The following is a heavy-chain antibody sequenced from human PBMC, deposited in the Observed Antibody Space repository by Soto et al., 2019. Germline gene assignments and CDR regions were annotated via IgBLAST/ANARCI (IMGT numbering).Heavy chain of an antibody. Sequence: QLQLQESGPGLVRPSGTLSLTCAVSGGFTSTNNWWSWVRQPPGKGLEWIGDAYHSGSTEYNPSLKSRVSISVDESKNQISLKLTSATAADTAVYYCARSPPSSYYGGSGTFDSWGQGTLVTVSS. V-gene: IGHV4-4*02. D-gene: IGHD3-10*01. J-gene: IGHJ4*02. CDR2: AYHSGST. CDR3: ARSPPSSYYGGSGTFDS. CDR1: GGFTSTNNW.